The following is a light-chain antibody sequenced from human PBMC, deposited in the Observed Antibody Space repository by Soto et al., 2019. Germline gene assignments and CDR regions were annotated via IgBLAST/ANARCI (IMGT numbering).Light chain of an antibody. CDR3: QQYNSYSEA. V-gene: IGKV1-5*01. J-gene: IGKJ1*01. Sequence: DIPMTQSPSTLSASVGDRVTITCRASQSISSWLAWYQQKPGKAPKLLIYDASSLESGVPSRFSGSGSGTEFTLTISSLQPDDFATYYCQQYNSYSEAFGQGTKVELK. CDR1: QSISSW. CDR2: DAS.